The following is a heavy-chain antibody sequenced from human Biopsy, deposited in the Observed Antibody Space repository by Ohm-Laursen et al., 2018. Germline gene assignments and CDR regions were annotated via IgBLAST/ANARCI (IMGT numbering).Heavy chain of an antibody. Sequence: SLRLSCAASGFTFTSYAMNWVCHGPGRGLEWVSGITGSGDGAYYADSMRGRFTIARDNSRNTLYLQMHSLRAEDTAVYFCTNHYCGGITCLMNFWGQGTLVTVSS. D-gene: IGHD2-21*01. CDR1: GFTFTSYA. J-gene: IGHJ4*02. CDR2: ITGSGDGA. V-gene: IGHV3-23*01. CDR3: TNHYCGGITCLMNF.